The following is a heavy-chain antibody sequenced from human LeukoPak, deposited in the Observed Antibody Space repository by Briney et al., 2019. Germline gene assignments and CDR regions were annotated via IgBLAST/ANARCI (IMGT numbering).Heavy chain of an antibody. J-gene: IGHJ3*02. Sequence: SETLSLTCTVSGGSISSGGYYWSWIRQHPGKGLEWTGYIYYSGSTYYNPSLKSRVTISVDTSKNQFSLKLSSVTAADTAVYYCARGSGYSSSWSLESYAFDIWGQGTMVTVSS. D-gene: IGHD6-13*01. CDR2: IYYSGST. CDR3: ARGSGYSSSWSLESYAFDI. CDR1: GGSISSGGYY. V-gene: IGHV4-31*03.